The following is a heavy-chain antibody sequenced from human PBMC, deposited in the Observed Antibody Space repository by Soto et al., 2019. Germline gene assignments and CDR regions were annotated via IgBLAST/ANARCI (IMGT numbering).Heavy chain of an antibody. CDR1: GFPFSSHT. J-gene: IGHJ4*02. V-gene: IGHV3-23*01. CDR2: ISGSGGSK. Sequence: GGSLRLSCATSGFPFSSHTMNWVRQARGKGLDWVATISGSGGSKFYVDSVKGRFTISRDNSKNTVYLQMNSLRADDTAMYFCTKDLERGSYDGGIDFWGQGTLVTVSS. CDR3: TKDLERGSYDGGIDF. D-gene: IGHD1-26*01.